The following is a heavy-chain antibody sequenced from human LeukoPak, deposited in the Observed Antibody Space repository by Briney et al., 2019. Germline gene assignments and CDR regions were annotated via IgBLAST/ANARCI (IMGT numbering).Heavy chain of an antibody. Sequence: GGSLRLSCAASGFTFSSYSMNWVRQAPGKGLEWVSSISSSSSYIYYADSVKGRFTISRDNAKNSLYLQMNSLRAEDTAVYYCARGYSGSYRVDYWGQGTLVTVPS. D-gene: IGHD1-26*01. J-gene: IGHJ4*02. V-gene: IGHV3-21*01. CDR2: ISSSSSYI. CDR1: GFTFSSYS. CDR3: ARGYSGSYRVDY.